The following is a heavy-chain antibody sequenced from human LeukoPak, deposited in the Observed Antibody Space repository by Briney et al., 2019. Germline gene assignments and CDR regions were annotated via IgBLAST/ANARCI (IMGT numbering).Heavy chain of an antibody. CDR3: TRDPDG. Sequence: GGSLRLSCAASGFTVTNYYMSWVRQAPGKELEWVSVIYSGGDTFHADSVKGRFTLSRDNSKNILYLQMNSLRAEDTAVYYCTRDPDGWGQGTLVTVSS. CDR1: GFTVTNYY. V-gene: IGHV3-66*01. J-gene: IGHJ4*02. CDR2: IYSGGDT.